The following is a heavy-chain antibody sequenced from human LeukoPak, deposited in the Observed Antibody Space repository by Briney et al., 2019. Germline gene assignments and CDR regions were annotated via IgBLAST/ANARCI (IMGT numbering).Heavy chain of an antibody. V-gene: IGHV3-66*01. J-gene: IGHJ6*02. D-gene: IGHD3-10*01. Sequence: GGSLRLSCAASGFTVSSNYMSWVRQAPGKGLEWVSVIYSGGSTYYADSVKGRFTISRDNPKNTLYLQMNSLRAEDTAVYYCARDPPLISGSYHYGMDVWGQGTTVTVSS. CDR3: ARDPPLISGSYHYGMDV. CDR2: IYSGGST. CDR1: GFTVSSNY.